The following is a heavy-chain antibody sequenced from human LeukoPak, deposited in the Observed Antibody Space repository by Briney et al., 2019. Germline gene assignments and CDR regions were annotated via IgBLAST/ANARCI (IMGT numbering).Heavy chain of an antibody. CDR2: INPNSGGT. Sequence: ASVKVSCKASGYTFTGYYMHWVRQAPGQGLEWMGWINPNSGGTNYAQKLQGRVTMTTDTSTSTAYMELRSLRSDDTAVYYCARGDETYGSGTLPQGEFDYWGQGTLVTVSS. V-gene: IGHV1-2*02. D-gene: IGHD3-10*01. J-gene: IGHJ4*02. CDR3: ARGDETYGSGTLPQGEFDY. CDR1: GYTFTGYY.